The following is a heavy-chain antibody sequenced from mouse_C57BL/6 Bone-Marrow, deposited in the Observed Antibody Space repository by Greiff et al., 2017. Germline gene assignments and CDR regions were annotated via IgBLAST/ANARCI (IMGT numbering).Heavy chain of an antibody. CDR1: GFTFSSYG. D-gene: IGHD2-1*01. V-gene: IGHV5-6*01. CDR3: ARVGYGKGGYFDY. CDR2: IGSGGSYT. Sequence: EVMLVESGGDLVKPGGSLKLSCAASGFTFSSYGMSWVRQTPDKRLEWVGTIGSGGSYTNYPDSVKGRFTISRDNAKNTPYLQMSSLKSEDTAMYYCARVGYGKGGYFDYWGQGTTLTVSS. J-gene: IGHJ2*01.